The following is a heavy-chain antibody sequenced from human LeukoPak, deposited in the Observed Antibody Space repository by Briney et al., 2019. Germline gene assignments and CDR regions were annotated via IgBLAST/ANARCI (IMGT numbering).Heavy chain of an antibody. CDR2: IYSGGST. J-gene: IGHJ6*03. Sequence: GGSLRLSCAASGFTVSFNYMSWVRQAPGKGLKWISVIYSGGSTNYADSVKGRFTISRDDSKNTLYLQMNSLRAEDTAIYYCARAQWRTYSYYYMDVWGKGTTVTVSS. CDR3: ARAQWRTYSYYYMDV. CDR1: GFTVSFNY. D-gene: IGHD6-19*01. V-gene: IGHV3-53*01.